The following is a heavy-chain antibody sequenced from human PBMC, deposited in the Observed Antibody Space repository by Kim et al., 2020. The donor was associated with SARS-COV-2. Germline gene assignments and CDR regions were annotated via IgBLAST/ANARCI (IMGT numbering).Heavy chain of an antibody. CDR3: EVGLDIVWMHRPLNWFDP. Sequence: SETLSLTCTVSGGSVRTTSYPCAWLRQPPGKGLEWIGCIHHSTIPFYSSFLKKRVIISADTSKNQFSLNLTYVTAADTAFYFCEVGLDIVWMHRPLNWFDPGGKGNLVAVST. CDR2: IHHSTIP. D-gene: IGHD5-12*01. J-gene: IGHJ5*02. V-gene: IGHV4-39*01. CDR1: GGSVRTTSYP.